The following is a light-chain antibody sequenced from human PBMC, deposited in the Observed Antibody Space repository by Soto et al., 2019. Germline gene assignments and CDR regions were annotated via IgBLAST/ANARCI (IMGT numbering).Light chain of an antibody. CDR1: QSVSSSY. CDR2: GAS. V-gene: IGKV3-20*01. CDR3: QQYGSSPPEIT. Sequence: EIVLTQSPGTLSLSPGERATLSCRASQSVSSSYLAWYQQKPGQAPRLLIYGASSRATGNPDRFSGSGSGTDFTLTISRLEPEDFAVYYCQQYGSSPPEITFGGGTKVEIK. J-gene: IGKJ4*01.